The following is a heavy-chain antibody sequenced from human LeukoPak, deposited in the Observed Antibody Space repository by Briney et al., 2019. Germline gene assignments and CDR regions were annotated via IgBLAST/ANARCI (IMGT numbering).Heavy chain of an antibody. CDR2: MCYSGST. D-gene: IGHD3/OR15-3a*01. V-gene: IGHV4-59*01. J-gene: IGHJ3*02. Sequence: SETLSLTCTVWGGSIRSYHWRGLRQPRGKGGEGIGYMCYSGSTNYNPSLKTRVTISIDTSKNHFSLKLSSVTAADTAVYYCARDGSGTGYYPFDIWGQGTMVTVSS. CDR3: ARDGSGTGYYPFDI. CDR1: GGSIRSYH.